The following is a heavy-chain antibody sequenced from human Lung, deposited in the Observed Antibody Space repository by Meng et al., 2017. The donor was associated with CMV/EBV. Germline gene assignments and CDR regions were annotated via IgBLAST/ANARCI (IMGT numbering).Heavy chain of an antibody. CDR3: ARVVTALWGYYFDY. D-gene: IGHD2-21*02. CDR1: AGSICGINW. V-gene: IGHV4-4*02. CDR2: IYHSGGT. Sequence: VAQQEQGAGLGTAWGTLSHVSVVSAGSICGINWWSWVRQPPGKGLEWIGEIYHSGGTTNNPSHKRRVAISVDKNKTQFPLKLSSVTAADTAVYYCARVVTALWGYYFDYWGQGTLVTVSS. J-gene: IGHJ4*02.